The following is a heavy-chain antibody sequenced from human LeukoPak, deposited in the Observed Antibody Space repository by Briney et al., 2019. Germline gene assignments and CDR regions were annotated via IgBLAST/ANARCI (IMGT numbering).Heavy chain of an antibody. D-gene: IGHD3-3*01. CDR2: IRYDGSNK. V-gene: IGHV3-30*02. J-gene: IGHJ4*02. CDR1: GFTFSSYG. Sequence: PGGSLRLSCAASGFTFSSYGMHWVRRAPGKGLEWVAFIRYDGSNKYYADSVKGRFTISRDNSKNTLYLQMNSLRAEDTAVYYCAKDQYNFWSGYLVYWGQGTLVTVSS. CDR3: AKDQYNFWSGYLVY.